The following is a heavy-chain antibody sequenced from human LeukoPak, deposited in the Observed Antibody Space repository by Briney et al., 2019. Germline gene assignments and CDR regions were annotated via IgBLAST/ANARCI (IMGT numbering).Heavy chain of an antibody. CDR2: ISAYNGNT. CDR3: ARETYYYDSSGYGI. J-gene: IGHJ3*02. Sequence: GASVKVSXKASGYTFTSYGISWVRQAPGQGLEWMGWISAYNGNTNYAQKLQGRVTMTTDTSTSTAYMELRSLRSDDTAVYYCARETYYYDSSGYGIWGQGTMVTVSS. CDR1: GYTFTSYG. D-gene: IGHD3-22*01. V-gene: IGHV1-18*01.